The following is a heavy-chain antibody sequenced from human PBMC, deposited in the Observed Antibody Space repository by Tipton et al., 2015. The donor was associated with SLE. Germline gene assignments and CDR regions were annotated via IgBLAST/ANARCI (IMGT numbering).Heavy chain of an antibody. J-gene: IGHJ6*03. V-gene: IGHV4-61*02. CDR3: ATYGAFVYMDV. D-gene: IGHD4-17*01. Sequence: LSLTCTVSGGSISSGYYFWSWIRQPAGKGLEWIGRIYVSGVTNYNPSLKSRVSISIDTSKNQFSLKLSSVTAADTAVYYCATYGAFVYMDVWGKGTTVTVSS. CDR2: IYVSGVT. CDR1: GGSISSGYYF.